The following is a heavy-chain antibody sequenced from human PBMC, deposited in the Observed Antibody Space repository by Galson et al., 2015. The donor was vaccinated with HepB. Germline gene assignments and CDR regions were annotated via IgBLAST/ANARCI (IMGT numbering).Heavy chain of an antibody. D-gene: IGHD5-24*01. CDR3: ARGKRSRRDGYNQHYGMDV. Sequence: SETLSLTCTVSGGSISSYYWSWIRQPPGKGLEWIGYIYYSGSTNYNPSLKSRVTISVDTSKNQFSLKLSSVTAADTAVYYCARGKRSRRDGYNQHYGMDVWGQGTTVTVSS. V-gene: IGHV4-59*01. CDR2: IYYSGST. J-gene: IGHJ6*02. CDR1: GGSISSYY.